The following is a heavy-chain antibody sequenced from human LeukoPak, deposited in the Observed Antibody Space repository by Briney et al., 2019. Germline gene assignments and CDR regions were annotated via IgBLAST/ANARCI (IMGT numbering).Heavy chain of an antibody. J-gene: IGHJ1*01. D-gene: IGHD3-22*01. CDR3: ATGNYYDSRGYYTFGH. CDR1: GLTFSRYW. V-gene: IGHV3-74*01. CDR2: INGDGSTT. Sequence: GGSLRLSGAASGLTFSRYWMPWVRKAPGKGLVWVSRINGDGSTTSYADSVKGGFTISRDNAKNTLYLQMNSLRAEDTAVYYCATGNYYDSRGYYTFGHWGQGTLVTVSS.